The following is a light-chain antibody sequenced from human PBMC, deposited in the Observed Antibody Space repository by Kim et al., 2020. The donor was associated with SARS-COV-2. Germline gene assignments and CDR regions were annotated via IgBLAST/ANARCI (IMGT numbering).Light chain of an antibody. Sequence: QSALTQPASVSGSPGQSITISCTGTSNDVGGYNLVSWYQVHPGQAPKFIIYEVNKRPSGVSHRFSGSKSGNTASLTIFGLQAEDEADYYCCSYAGVDTFVLFGGGTQLTVL. V-gene: IGLV2-23*02. CDR1: SNDVGGYNL. CDR2: EVN. CDR3: CSYAGVDTFVL. J-gene: IGLJ2*01.